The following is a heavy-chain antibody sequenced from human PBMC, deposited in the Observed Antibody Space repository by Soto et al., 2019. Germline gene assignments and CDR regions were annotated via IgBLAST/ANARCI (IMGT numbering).Heavy chain of an antibody. CDR2: IYPGDSDT. V-gene: IGHV5-51*01. CDR1: GYTFTNYC. CDR3: ARGGRQLVY. Sequence: GESLKISCEASGYTFTNYCIAWVRQMPGKGLEWMGIIYPGDSDTTYSPSFQGQVTISADKSISTAYLQWSSLKASDSAMYYCARGGRQLVYWGQGTLVTVSS. J-gene: IGHJ4*02. D-gene: IGHD6-6*01.